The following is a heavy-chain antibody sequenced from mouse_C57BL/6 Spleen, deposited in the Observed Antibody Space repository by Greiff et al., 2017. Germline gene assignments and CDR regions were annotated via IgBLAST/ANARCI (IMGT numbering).Heavy chain of an antibody. D-gene: IGHD1-1*01. CDR2: IHPNSGST. CDR1: GYTFTSYW. CDR3: ARADYYGAYFDY. Sequence: QVQLQQPGAELVKPGASVKLSCKASGYTFTSYWMHWVKQRPGQGLEWIGMIHPNSGSTNYNEKFKSKATLTVDKSSSTAYMQLSSLTSEDSAVYYGARADYYGAYFDYWGQGTTLTVSS. V-gene: IGHV1-64*01. J-gene: IGHJ2*01.